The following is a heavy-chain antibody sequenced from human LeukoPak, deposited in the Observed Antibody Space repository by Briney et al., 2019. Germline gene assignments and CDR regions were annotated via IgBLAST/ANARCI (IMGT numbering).Heavy chain of an antibody. CDR2: ISYDGSNK. V-gene: IGHV3-30*03. D-gene: IGHD6-13*01. Sequence: PGGSLRLSCAASGFTFSSYGMHWVRQAPGKGLEWVAVISYDGSNKYYADSVKGRFTISRDNSKNTLYLQMNSLRAEDTAVYYCSSPYNGIAATGSVYWGRGTLVTVSS. J-gene: IGHJ4*02. CDR3: SSPYNGIAATGSVY. CDR1: GFTFSSYG.